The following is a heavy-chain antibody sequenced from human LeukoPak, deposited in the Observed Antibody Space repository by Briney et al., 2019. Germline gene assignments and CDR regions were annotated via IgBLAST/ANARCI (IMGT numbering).Heavy chain of an antibody. D-gene: IGHD6-13*01. V-gene: IGHV3-23*01. CDR2: ISGSGGST. CDR3: AKANWQQQNYYYYMDV. Sequence: GGSLRLSCAASGFTFSNYAMSWVRQAPGKGLEWVSAISGSGGSTYYADSVKGRFTISRDNSKNTLYLQMNSLRAEDTAVYYCAKANWQQQNYYYYMDVWGKGTTVTISS. J-gene: IGHJ6*03. CDR1: GFTFSNYA.